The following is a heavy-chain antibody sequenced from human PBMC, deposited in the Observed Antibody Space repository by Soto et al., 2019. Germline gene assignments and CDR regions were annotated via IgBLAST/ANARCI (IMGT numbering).Heavy chain of an antibody. J-gene: IGHJ6*02. D-gene: IGHD3-22*01. CDR3: ARALPYYDTLTPNYYYGMDV. CDR2: ISSSGSTI. V-gene: IGHV3-48*03. CDR1: GFTFSSYE. Sequence: GGSLRLSCAASGFTFSSYEMNWVRQAPGKGLEWVSYISSSGSTIYYADSVKGRFTISRDNAKNSLYLQMNSLRAEDTAVYYCARALPYYDTLTPNYYYGMDVWGQGTTVTVS.